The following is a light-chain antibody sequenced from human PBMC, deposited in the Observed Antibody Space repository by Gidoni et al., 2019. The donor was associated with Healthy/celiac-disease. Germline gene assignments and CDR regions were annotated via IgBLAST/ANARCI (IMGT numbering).Light chain of an antibody. Sequence: VWPQSQATLSLSPGERATLTYRPMQSVSSYLALYQQKPGQAPRLLIYDAANRATGIPARFSGSGSGTDFTLTISSLEPEDFAVYYCQQRSNWPRLSFGGGTKVEIK. J-gene: IGKJ4*01. V-gene: IGKV3-11*01. CDR3: QQRSNWPRLS. CDR2: DAA. CDR1: QSVSSY.